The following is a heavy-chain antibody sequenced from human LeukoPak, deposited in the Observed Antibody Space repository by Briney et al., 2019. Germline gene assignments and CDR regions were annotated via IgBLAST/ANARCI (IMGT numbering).Heavy chain of an antibody. CDR1: GYTFTSYY. V-gene: IGHV1-46*01. CDR3: ARADGWGTYLALDY. Sequence: GASVKVSCKESGYTFTSYYMHWVRQAPAQGLEWMGIINPSGGGTSYAQKFQGRVSMTRDTATSTVYIELSSLSSEETAIYYCARADGWGTYLALDYWGQGTLVTVSS. J-gene: IGHJ4*02. CDR2: INPSGGGT. D-gene: IGHD3-16*01.